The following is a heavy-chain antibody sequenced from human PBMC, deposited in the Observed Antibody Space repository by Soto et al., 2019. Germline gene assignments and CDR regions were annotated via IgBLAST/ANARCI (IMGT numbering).Heavy chain of an antibody. D-gene: IGHD2-2*01. CDR3: AKDNTVVVLVGMDV. J-gene: IGHJ6*02. Sequence: PGGSLRLSCAASGFTFSSYGMHWVRQAPGKGLEWVAVIWYDGSNKYYADSVKGRFTISRDNSKNTLYLQMNSLRAEDTAVYYCAKDNTVVVLVGMDVWGQGTTVTVSS. V-gene: IGHV3-30*02. CDR1: GFTFSSYG. CDR2: IWYDGSNK.